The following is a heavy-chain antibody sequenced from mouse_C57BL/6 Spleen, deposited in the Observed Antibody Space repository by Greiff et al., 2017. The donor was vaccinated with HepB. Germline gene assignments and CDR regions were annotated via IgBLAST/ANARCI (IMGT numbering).Heavy chain of an antibody. D-gene: IGHD1-1*01. CDR1: GFSLTSYG. V-gene: IGHV2-2*01. CDR3: ASPLYYGSSEYYAMDY. CDR2: ICGGGST. J-gene: IGHJ4*01. Sequence: VQLVESGPGLVQPSQSLSITCTVSGFSLTSYGVHWVRQSPGKGLEWLGVICGGGSTDYNAAFISRLNISKDNSKSQVFFKMNRLQADDTAIYYCASPLYYGSSEYYAMDYWGQGTSVTVSS.